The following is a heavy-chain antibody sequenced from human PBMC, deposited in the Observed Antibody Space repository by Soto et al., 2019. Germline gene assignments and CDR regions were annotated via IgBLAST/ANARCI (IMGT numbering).Heavy chain of an antibody. J-gene: IGHJ4*02. CDR3: ARAGYCGPGCYYYFDY. D-gene: IGHD2-21*02. CDR2: IKPDGSAT. Sequence: PGGSLRLSXAVSGFTFGSYWMNWVRLIPGKGLEWVAYIKPDGSATYYVDSVKGRFTISRDNAKNSLYLQMNSLRVEDTSVYYCARAGYCGPGCYYYFDYWGQGTLVTVSS. V-gene: IGHV3-7*01. CDR1: GFTFGSYW.